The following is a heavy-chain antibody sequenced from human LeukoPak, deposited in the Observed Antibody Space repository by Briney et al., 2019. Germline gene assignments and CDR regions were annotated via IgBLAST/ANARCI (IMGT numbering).Heavy chain of an antibody. Sequence: SETLSLTCTVSGCTISSYHWSWIRQPPGKGLEWIGYIYYSGSTNYNPSLKNRVTISVDPSKNQFSLKLSSVPAADTAVYYCAREVGPDFHFDYWGPRTLVTVSS. V-gene: IGHV4-59*01. D-gene: IGHD2-2*01. CDR2: IYYSGST. J-gene: IGHJ4*02. CDR1: GCTISSYH. CDR3: AREVGPDFHFDY.